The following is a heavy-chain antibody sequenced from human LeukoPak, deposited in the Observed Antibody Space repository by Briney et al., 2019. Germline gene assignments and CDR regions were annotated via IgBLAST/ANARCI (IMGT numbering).Heavy chain of an antibody. D-gene: IGHD3-16*01. CDR1: GDSIYSGNYY. CDR2: IYSSGTT. CDR3: ARETSQKGAHYMDV. J-gene: IGHJ6*03. Sequence: PSETLSLTCTVSGDSIYSGNYYWSWIRQPAGKGLEWIGRIYSSGTTIYNPSLKSRVTISVDTSKNQFSLKLSSVTAADTAVYYCARETSQKGAHYMDVWGKGTTVTISS. V-gene: IGHV4-61*02.